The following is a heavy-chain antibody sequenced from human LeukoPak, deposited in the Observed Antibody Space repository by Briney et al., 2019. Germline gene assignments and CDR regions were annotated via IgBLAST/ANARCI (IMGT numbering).Heavy chain of an antibody. CDR2: IYYSGST. CDR1: GGSISSSSYY. D-gene: IGHD3-10*02. V-gene: IGHV4-39*01. J-gene: IGHJ4*02. CDR3: ARLEGMFTMSAAACFDY. Sequence: PSETLSLTCTVSGGSISSSSYYWGWIRQPPGKGLEWIGSIYYSGSTYYNPSLKSRVTISVDTSKNQFSLKLSSVTAADTAVYYCARLEGMFTMSAAACFDYWGQGTLVTVSS.